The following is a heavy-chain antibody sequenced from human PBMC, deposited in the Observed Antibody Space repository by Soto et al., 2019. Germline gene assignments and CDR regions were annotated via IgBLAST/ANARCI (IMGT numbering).Heavy chain of an antibody. D-gene: IGHD5-18*01. J-gene: IGHJ6*02. CDR2: IDPSDSYT. CDR1: GYSFTSYW. Sequence: GESLKISCEGSGYSFTSYWISWVRQMPGKGLEWMGRIDPSDSYTNYSPSFQGHVTISADKSISTAYLQWSSLKASDTAMHYCARRGDTAMDGLYYYYYGMDVWGQGTTVTVSS. CDR3: ARRGDTAMDGLYYYYYGMDV. V-gene: IGHV5-10-1*01.